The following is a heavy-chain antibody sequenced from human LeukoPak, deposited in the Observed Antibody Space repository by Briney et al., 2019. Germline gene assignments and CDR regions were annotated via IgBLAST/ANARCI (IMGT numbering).Heavy chain of an antibody. D-gene: IGHD6-19*01. CDR2: INAGNGNT. Sequence: GASVKVTCKASGYTFTSYAMHWVRQAPGQRLEWMGWINAGNGNTKYSQKFQGRVTITRDTSASTAYMELNSLRSEDTAVYYCARDPSIAVAGYFDYWGQGTLVTVSS. CDR1: GYTFTSYA. CDR3: ARDPSIAVAGYFDY. V-gene: IGHV1-3*01. J-gene: IGHJ4*02.